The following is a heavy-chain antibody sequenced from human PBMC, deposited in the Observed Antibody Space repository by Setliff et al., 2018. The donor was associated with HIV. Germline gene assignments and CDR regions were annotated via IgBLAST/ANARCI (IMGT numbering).Heavy chain of an antibody. J-gene: IGHJ3*01. Sequence: GASVKVSCKASGGSFTSYTFSWVRQAPGQGLEWMGRIIPIVTIAHYAEQFVGRVTITADKSTSTTYMEVSSLRSEDTAVYYCARVNSDAFDVWGQGTKVTVSS. CDR3: ARVNSDAFDV. CDR1: GGSFTSYT. CDR2: IIPIVTIA. V-gene: IGHV1-69*02.